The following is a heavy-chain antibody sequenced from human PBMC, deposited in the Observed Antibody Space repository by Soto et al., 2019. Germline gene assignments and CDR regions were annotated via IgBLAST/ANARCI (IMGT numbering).Heavy chain of an antibody. J-gene: IGHJ4*02. V-gene: IGHV1-58*01. CDR3: AASTPRGGSGSPS. CDR1: GFTFTSSV. Sequence: GVSVKVSCKSSGFTFTSSVVHWVRTARGQRLEWIGWIVVGSGNTNYAQKFQERVTITRDMSTSTAYMELSSLRSEDTAVYYCAASTPRGGSGSPSWGQGTLVTVSS. CDR2: IVVGSGNT. D-gene: IGHD6-19*01.